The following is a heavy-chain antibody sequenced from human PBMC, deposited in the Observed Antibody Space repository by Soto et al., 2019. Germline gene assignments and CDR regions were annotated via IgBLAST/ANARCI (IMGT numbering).Heavy chain of an antibody. J-gene: IGHJ3*02. Sequence: GGSLRLSCAASGFTFDDYPMHWARQAPGKGLEWVSGISWNSGSIGYADSVKGRFTISRDNAKNSLYLQMNSLRAEDTALYYCAKDIRIRGYYSAFDIWGQGTMVT. CDR3: AKDIRIRGYYSAFDI. V-gene: IGHV3-9*01. D-gene: IGHD1-26*01. CDR1: GFTFDDYP. CDR2: ISWNSGSI.